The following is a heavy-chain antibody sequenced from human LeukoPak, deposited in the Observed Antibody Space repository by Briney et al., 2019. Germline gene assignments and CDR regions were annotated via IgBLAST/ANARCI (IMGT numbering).Heavy chain of an antibody. CDR1: GGSISSYY. CDR2: ISDIGSI. CDR3: AGHHPRNTVDF. Sequence: SETLSLTCTVSGGSISSYYWSWIRQPPGKGLEWIAYISDIGSINYNPSLKGRVTISLDTSKNQFSLKLSPVTAADTAVYYCAGHHPRNTVDFWGQGTLVTVSS. D-gene: IGHD2-8*02. V-gene: IGHV4-59*08. J-gene: IGHJ4*02.